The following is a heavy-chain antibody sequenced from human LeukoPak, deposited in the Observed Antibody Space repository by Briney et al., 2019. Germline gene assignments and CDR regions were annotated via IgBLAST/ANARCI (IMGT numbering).Heavy chain of an antibody. J-gene: IGHJ6*02. CDR2: IWYDGSNK. D-gene: IGHD3-3*01. CDR1: GFTFSDYY. V-gene: IGHV3-33*08. CDR3: ARDFAIFGVVMAYYYYGMDV. Sequence: GGSLRLSCAASGFTFSDYYMSWIRQAPGKGLEWVAVIWYDGSNKYYADSVKGRFTISRDNSKNTLYLQMNSLRAEDTAVYYCARDFAIFGVVMAYYYYGMDVWGQGTTVTVSS.